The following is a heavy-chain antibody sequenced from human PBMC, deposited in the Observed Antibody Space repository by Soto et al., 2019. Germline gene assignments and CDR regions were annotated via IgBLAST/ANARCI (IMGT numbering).Heavy chain of an antibody. J-gene: IGHJ4*02. D-gene: IGHD3-9*01. Sequence: GGSLRLSCAASGFTFSDHQMNWVRQAPGRGLEWASVIYSSGTTYYGDSVKGRFTISRDNSKNTLYLQMNSLRTEDTALYYCARAGSPFHSDSTGYWGFDYWGQGTLVTVSS. CDR2: IYSSGTT. CDR1: GFTFSDHQ. CDR3: ARAGSPFHSDSTGYWGFDY. V-gene: IGHV3-53*01.